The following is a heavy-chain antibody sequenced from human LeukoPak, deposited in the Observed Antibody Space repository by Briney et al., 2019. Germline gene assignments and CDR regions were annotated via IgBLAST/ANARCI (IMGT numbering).Heavy chain of an antibody. D-gene: IGHD6-19*01. CDR1: GGSISSYY. CDR2: IYYSGST. Sequence: SETPSLTCTVSGGSISSYYWSWIRQPPGKGLQWIGFIYYSGSTSYNPSLKSRVTISVDTSKNQFSLTLSSVTAADTAVYFCARSDHYSSGWFDYWGQGTLVTVSS. V-gene: IGHV4-59*08. CDR3: ARSDHYSSGWFDY. J-gene: IGHJ5*01.